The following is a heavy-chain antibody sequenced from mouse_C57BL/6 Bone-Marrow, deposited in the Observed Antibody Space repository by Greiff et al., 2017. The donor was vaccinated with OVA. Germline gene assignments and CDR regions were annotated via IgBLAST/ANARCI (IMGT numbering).Heavy chain of an antibody. CDR2: IRNKANNHAT. Sequence: EVQGVESGGGLVQPGGSMKLSCAASGFTFSDAWMDWVRQSPEKGLEWVAEIRNKANNHATYYAESVKGRFTISRDDSKSSVYLQMNSLRAEDTGIYYCTRDTTVVAHWYFDVWGTGTTVTVSS. CDR1: GFTFSDAW. J-gene: IGHJ1*03. D-gene: IGHD1-1*01. V-gene: IGHV6-6*01. CDR3: TRDTTVVAHWYFDV.